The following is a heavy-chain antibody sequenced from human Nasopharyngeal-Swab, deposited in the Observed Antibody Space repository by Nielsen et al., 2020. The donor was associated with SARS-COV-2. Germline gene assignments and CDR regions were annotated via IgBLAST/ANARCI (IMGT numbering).Heavy chain of an antibody. V-gene: IGHV2-5*02. Sequence: RQAPGKALEWLALIYWDDDKRYSPSLKSRLTITEDTSKNQVVLTMTNMDPVDTATYYCAQRTTLTSYGYWGQGTLVTVSS. CDR2: IYWDDDK. D-gene: IGHD4-17*01. CDR3: AQRTTLTSYGY. J-gene: IGHJ4*02.